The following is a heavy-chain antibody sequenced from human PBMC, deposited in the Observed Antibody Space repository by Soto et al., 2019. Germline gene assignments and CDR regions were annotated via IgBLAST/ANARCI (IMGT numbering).Heavy chain of an antibody. CDR2: IYYSGST. J-gene: IGHJ3*02. CDR3: ARDLSSQEGAIAAFDI. D-gene: IGHD6-13*01. Sequence: SETLSLTCTVSGGSISSYYWSWIRQPPGKGLEWIGYIYYSGSTNYNPSLKSRVTISVDTSKNQFSLKLSSVTAADTAVYYCARDLSSQEGAIAAFDIWGQGTMVTVSS. V-gene: IGHV4-59*01. CDR1: GGSISSYY.